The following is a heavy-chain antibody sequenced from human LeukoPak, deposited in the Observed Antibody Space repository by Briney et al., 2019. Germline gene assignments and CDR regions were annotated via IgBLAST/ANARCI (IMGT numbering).Heavy chain of an antibody. V-gene: IGHV1-18*01. D-gene: IGHD3-22*01. CDR1: GYTFSSYG. CDR2: ISAYNGNT. CDR3: ARDLADYYDSSGYYYPPGYFDY. J-gene: IGHJ4*02. Sequence: GASVKVSCKASGYTFSSYGISWVRQAPGQGLEWMGWISAYNGNTNYAQKLQGRVPMTTDTSTSTAYMELRSLRSDDTAVYYCARDLADYYDSSGYYYPPGYFDYWGQGTLVTVSS.